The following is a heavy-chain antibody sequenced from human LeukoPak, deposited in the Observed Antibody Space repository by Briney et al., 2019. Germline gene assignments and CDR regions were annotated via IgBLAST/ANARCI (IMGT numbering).Heavy chain of an antibody. Sequence: SQTLSLTCTVSGGSISSSSYYWGWIRQSPGKGLEWIGSIYYSGSTYYNPSLKSRVTISVDTSKNQCSLKLSSVTAADTAVYYCARLRNIAMIKDWSSFHFDYWGQGTLVTVSS. CDR2: IYYSGST. D-gene: IGHD5-18*01. J-gene: IGHJ4*02. CDR1: GGSISSSSYY. CDR3: ARLRNIAMIKDWSSFHFDY. V-gene: IGHV4-39*01.